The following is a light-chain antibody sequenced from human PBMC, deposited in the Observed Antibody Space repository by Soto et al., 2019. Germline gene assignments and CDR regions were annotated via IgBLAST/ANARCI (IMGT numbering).Light chain of an antibody. CDR1: SSDVGSYNY. V-gene: IGLV2-14*03. CDR3: SSYTTSGTLV. Sequence: QSALTQPASVSGSPGQSIIISCTGTSSDVGSYNYVSWYQHHPGKAPKFMIYDVSNRPSGVSNRFSGSKSGNTASLTISGLQAEDEADYYCSSYTTSGTLVFGCGTKVTVL. J-gene: IGLJ1*01. CDR2: DVS.